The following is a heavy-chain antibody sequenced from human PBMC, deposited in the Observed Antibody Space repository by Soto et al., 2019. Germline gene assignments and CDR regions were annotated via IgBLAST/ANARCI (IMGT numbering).Heavy chain of an antibody. CDR1: GDSIRSGKW. D-gene: IGHD2-21*02. CDR3: ARGGDWKFDF. J-gene: IGHJ4*02. Sequence: QVQLQESGPGLVKPSGTLSLTCAVSGDSIRSGKWWSWVRQSPGRGLEWIGEIHHRGTTNCNPSLQSRVTISVEKSKNQLSLEITALTAADTAIYYCARGGDWKFDFWGQGSLVTVSS. V-gene: IGHV4-4*02. CDR2: IHHRGTT.